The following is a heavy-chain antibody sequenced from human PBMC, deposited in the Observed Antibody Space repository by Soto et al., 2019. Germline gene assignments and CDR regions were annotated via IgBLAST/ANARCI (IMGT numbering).Heavy chain of an antibody. D-gene: IGHD6-13*01. CDR2: TFYSGST. J-gene: IGHJ5*02. V-gene: IGHV4-39*01. Sequence: SETLSLTCTVSGGSISSSSYYWGWIRQPPGKGLEWIGSTFYSGSTYYNPSLKSRVTISVDTSKNQFSLKLSSVTAADTAVYYCARMEQLVLPWGQGTLVTVSS. CDR3: ARMEQLVLP. CDR1: GGSISSSSYY.